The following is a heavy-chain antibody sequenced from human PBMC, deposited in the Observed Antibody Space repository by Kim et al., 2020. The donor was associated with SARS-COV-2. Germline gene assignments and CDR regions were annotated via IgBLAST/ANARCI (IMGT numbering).Heavy chain of an antibody. CDR3: ARAYSGYDLGDY. J-gene: IGHJ4*02. Sequence: NNAQKLQGRVTMTTDTSTSTAYMELRSLRSDDTAVYYCARAYSGYDLGDYWGQGTLVTVSS. V-gene: IGHV1-18*01. D-gene: IGHD5-12*01.